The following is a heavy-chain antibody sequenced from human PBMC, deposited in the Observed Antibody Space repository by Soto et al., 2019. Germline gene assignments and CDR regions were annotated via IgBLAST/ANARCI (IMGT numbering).Heavy chain of an antibody. D-gene: IGHD2-21*01. CDR1: GFTSSDHY. CDR2: IRNKVNSYTT. CDR3: ARHIPYHGKDV. Sequence: EVQLVESGGGLVQPGGSLRLSCAASGFTSSDHYMDWVRQATGKGLEWVGRIRNKVNSYTTEYAASVKGRFTGSRDDSKNSVYLQMNSLKTEDTAVYYCARHIPYHGKDVWGQGTTVTVSS. V-gene: IGHV3-72*01. J-gene: IGHJ6*02.